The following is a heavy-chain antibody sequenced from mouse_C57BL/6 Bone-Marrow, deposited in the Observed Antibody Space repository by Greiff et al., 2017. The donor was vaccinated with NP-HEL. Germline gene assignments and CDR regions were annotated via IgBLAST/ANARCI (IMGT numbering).Heavy chain of an antibody. CDR1: GYTFTEYT. V-gene: IGHV1-62-2*01. CDR2: FYPGSGSI. J-gene: IGHJ3*01. CDR3: ARHEGGLLPFAY. D-gene: IGHD1-1*01. Sequence: VKPGASVKLSCKASGYTFTEYTIHWVKQRSGQGLEWIGWFYPGSGSIKYNEKFKDKATLTADKSSSTVYMELSRLTSEDAAVYFCARHEGGLLPFAYWGQGTLVTVSA.